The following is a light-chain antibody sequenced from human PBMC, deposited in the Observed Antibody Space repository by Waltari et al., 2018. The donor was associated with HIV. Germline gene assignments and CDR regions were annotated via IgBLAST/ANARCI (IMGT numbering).Light chain of an antibody. CDR3: LLFFGGLWV. Sequence: QTVVTQEPSLTVSPGGTVTLPCASNTGPVTSDFYPNWVQLRPGQPPTTLISDTKNKHSWTPDRFSGFLFGGKAALTVSGVKPEDEAEYYCLLFFGGLWVFGGGTKLTVL. CDR2: DTK. V-gene: IGLV7-43*01. CDR1: TGPVTSDFY. J-gene: IGLJ3*02.